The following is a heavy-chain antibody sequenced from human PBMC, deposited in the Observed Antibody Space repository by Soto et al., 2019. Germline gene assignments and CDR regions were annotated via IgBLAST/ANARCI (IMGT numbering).Heavy chain of an antibody. CDR1: GYTLTELF. CDR2: FDPEDGET. CDR3: ATATGVVVAATAHGMDV. Sequence: GASVKVSCKASGYTLTELFMHWVRQAPGKRLEWMGGFDPEDGETIYAQKFQGRVTMTEDTSTDTAYMELSSLRSEDTAVYYCATATGVVVAATAHGMDVWGQGTTVTVLL. V-gene: IGHV1-24*01. J-gene: IGHJ6*02. D-gene: IGHD2-15*01.